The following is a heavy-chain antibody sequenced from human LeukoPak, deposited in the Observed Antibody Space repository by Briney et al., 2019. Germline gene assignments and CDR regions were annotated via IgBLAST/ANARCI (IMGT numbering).Heavy chain of an antibody. CDR2: IYHSGST. Sequence: PSETLSLTCAVSGGSISSGGYSWSWIRQPPGKGLEWIGYIYHSGSTYYNPSLKSRVTISVDRSKNQFSLKLSSVTAADTAVYYCARAYGDGYPRYDYWGQGTLVTVSS. J-gene: IGHJ4*02. D-gene: IGHD5-24*01. CDR3: ARAYGDGYPRYDY. V-gene: IGHV4-30-2*01. CDR1: GGSISSGGYS.